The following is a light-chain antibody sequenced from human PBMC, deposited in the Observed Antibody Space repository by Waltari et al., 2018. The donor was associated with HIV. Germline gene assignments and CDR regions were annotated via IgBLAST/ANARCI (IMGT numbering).Light chain of an antibody. V-gene: IGKV1-33*01. CDR3: QQYENVPIT. CDR1: QDINNY. Sequence: DIQMTQYPPSLSASVGDRVTITCQASQDINNYLNWYKQKSGKAPKLLFYDASNLETGVPSRLRGNGSGTDFTLTISSLQPEDIGTYYCQQYENVPITFGQGTRLEIK. J-gene: IGKJ5*01. CDR2: DAS.